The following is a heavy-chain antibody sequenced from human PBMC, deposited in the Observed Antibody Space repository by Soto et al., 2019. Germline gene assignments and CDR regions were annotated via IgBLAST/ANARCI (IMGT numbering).Heavy chain of an antibody. CDR1: GGSISSYY. CDR3: ASVKVQWLVRYFQH. D-gene: IGHD6-19*01. CDR2: IYTSGST. J-gene: IGHJ1*01. V-gene: IGHV4-4*07. Sequence: PSETLSLTCTVSGGSISSYYWSWIRQPAGKGLEWIGRIYTSGSTNYNPSLKSRVTMSVDTSKNQFSLKLSSVTAADTAVYYCASVKVQWLVRYFQHWGQGTLVTVSS.